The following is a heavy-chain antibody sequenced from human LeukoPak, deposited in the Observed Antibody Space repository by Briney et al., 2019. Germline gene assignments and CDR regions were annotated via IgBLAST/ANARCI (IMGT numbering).Heavy chain of an antibody. CDR3: ARDGYDFWSGYYTSSWFDP. J-gene: IGHJ5*02. CDR2: INPNSGGT. D-gene: IGHD3-3*01. V-gene: IGHV1-2*02. CDR1: GYTFTGYY. Sequence: GASVKVSCKASGYTFTGYYMHWVRQAPGQGLEWMGWINPNSGGTNYAQKFQGRVTMTRDTSISTAYMELSRLRSDDTAVYYCARDGYDFWSGYYTSSWFDPWGQGTLVTVSS.